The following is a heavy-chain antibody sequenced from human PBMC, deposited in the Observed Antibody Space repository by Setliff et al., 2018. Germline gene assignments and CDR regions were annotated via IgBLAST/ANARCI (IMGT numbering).Heavy chain of an antibody. V-gene: IGHV4-34*01. Sequence: SETLSLTCAVYGGSSSGYYWSWIRQPPGKGLEWIGEINHSGSTNYNPSLKSRVTISVDTSKNQFSLKLSSVTAADTAVYYCAKGPDSSGYQGWFDPWGQGTLVTVSS. CDR3: AKGPDSSGYQGWFDP. J-gene: IGHJ5*02. D-gene: IGHD3-22*01. CDR2: INHSGST. CDR1: GGSSSGYY.